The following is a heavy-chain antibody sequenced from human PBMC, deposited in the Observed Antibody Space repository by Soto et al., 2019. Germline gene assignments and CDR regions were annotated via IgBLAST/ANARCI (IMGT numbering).Heavy chain of an antibody. CDR3: ARGWGIVVVVAALIQDFDY. V-gene: IGHV1-3*01. J-gene: IGHJ4*02. D-gene: IGHD2-15*01. CDR2: INAGNGNT. CDR1: GYTFTSYA. Sequence: GASVKVSCKASGYTFTSYAMHWVRQAPGQRLEWMGWINAGNGNTKYSQKFQGRVTITRDTSASTAYMELNSLRAEDTAVYYCARGWGIVVVVAALIQDFDYWGQGTLVTVSS.